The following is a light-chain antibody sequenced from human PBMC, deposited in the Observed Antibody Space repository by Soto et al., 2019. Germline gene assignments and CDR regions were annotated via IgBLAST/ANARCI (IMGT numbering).Light chain of an antibody. CDR2: DNN. J-gene: IGLJ1*01. V-gene: IGLV1-44*01. CDR3: AGWDGSLRGFV. CDR1: SSNIGRDP. Sequence: QSVLTQPPSASGTPGQRVTISCSGSSSNIGRDPVNWYQELPGTAPKLLIYDNNQRPSGVPDRFSGSKSGTSASLAISGLQSEDEPDYFCAGWDGSLRGFVFGTGTKVTV.